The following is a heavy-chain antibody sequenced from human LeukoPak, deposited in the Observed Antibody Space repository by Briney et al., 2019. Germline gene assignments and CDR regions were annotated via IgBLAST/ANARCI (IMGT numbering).Heavy chain of an antibody. J-gene: IGHJ3*02. D-gene: IGHD3-10*01. CDR1: GYTFTSYA. CDR3: ARAHKGKVRGVPGDI. Sequence: GAAVKVSCKASGYTFTSYAMNWGRQAPGQGREWMGWINTNTGNPTYAQGVTGRLVFSLDTSVSTAYLQISSLKAEDTAVYSCARAHKGKVRGVPGDIWGPRTMVTVSS. CDR2: INTNTGNP. V-gene: IGHV7-4-1*02.